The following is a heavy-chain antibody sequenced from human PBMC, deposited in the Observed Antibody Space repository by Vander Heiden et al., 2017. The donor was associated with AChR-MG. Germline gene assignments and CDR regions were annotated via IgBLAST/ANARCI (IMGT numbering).Heavy chain of an antibody. D-gene: IGHD3-9*01. J-gene: IGHJ3*02. CDR1: GFTFSSYG. Sequence: QVQLVESGGGVVQPGRSLRLSCAASGFTFSSYGMHWVRQAPGKGLEWVAVIWYDGSNKYYADSVKGRFTISRDNSKNTLYLQMNSLRAEDTAVYYCARDLSGSGDHDAFDIWGQGTMVTVSS. V-gene: IGHV3-33*01. CDR3: ARDLSGSGDHDAFDI. CDR2: IWYDGSNK.